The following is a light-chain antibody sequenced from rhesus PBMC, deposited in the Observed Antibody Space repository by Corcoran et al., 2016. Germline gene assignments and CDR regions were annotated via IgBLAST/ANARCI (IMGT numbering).Light chain of an antibody. CDR3: QQYSSSPLT. CDR1: QSISSC. V-gene: IGKV1-22*01. CDR2: KAS. J-gene: IGKJ4*01. Sequence: DIQMTQSPSSLSASVGDTVTITCRASQSISSCLAWYQQKPGKAPKLLIYKASTVQSGVPSRFSGSGSGTDFTLSISSLQSEEFTTYYCQQYSSSPLTFGGGTKVEIK.